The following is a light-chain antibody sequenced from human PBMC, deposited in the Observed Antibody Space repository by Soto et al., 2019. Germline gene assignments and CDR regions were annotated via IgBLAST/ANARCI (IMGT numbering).Light chain of an antibody. CDR2: DAS. Sequence: EIVLTQSPGTLSLSPGERATPSCRASQSVSSSYLAWYQQKPGQAPRLLIYDASNRATGIPAGFSGSGSGTDFTLTISSLEPDDFAVYYCQQRADWPITFGQGTRLEIK. V-gene: IGKV3-11*01. CDR1: QSVSSSY. J-gene: IGKJ5*01. CDR3: QQRADWPIT.